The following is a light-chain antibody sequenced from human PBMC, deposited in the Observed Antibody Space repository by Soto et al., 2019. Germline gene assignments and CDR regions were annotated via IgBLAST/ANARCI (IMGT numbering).Light chain of an antibody. V-gene: IGLV2-14*01. Sequence: QSALTQPASVSGSPGQSITISCTGTSGDVGGYYYVSWYQQLPGKAPKLMISEVSNRPSGVSNRFSGSKSGNTASLTISGLQAEDEADYYCSSYAGSHAVFGGGTQLTVL. CDR2: EVS. CDR1: SGDVGGYYY. CDR3: SSYAGSHAV. J-gene: IGLJ7*01.